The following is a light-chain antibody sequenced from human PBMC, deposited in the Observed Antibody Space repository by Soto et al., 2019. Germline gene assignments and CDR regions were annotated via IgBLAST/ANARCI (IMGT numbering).Light chain of an antibody. V-gene: IGLV2-14*01. Sequence: QSALTQPASVSGSPGQSITISCTGTSSDVGGYNYVSWYQQHPGEVPKLLIYEATTRPSGVSNRFSGSKSGNTASLTISGLQAEDEADYYCSSYTSDITHVFGGGTKLAVL. J-gene: IGLJ2*01. CDR1: SSDVGGYNY. CDR2: EAT. CDR3: SSYTSDITHV.